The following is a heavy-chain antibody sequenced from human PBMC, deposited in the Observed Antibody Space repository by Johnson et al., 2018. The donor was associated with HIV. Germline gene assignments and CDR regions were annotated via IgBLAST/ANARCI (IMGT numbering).Heavy chain of an antibody. V-gene: IGHV3-66*01. Sequence: VQLVESGGGLVQPGGSLRLSCAVSGYSVTGYNMNWVRQAPVKGLEWVSVIYTGSDSTSYTDSVKDRFTISRDSSKNAVYLQMSSLRAEDTAVYYCAKVDCGGDRCAGYDPFNLWGQGTLVTVSS. CDR1: GYSVTGYN. D-gene: IGHD2-21*01. CDR2: IYTGSDST. J-gene: IGHJ3*01. CDR3: AKVDCGGDRCAGYDPFNL.